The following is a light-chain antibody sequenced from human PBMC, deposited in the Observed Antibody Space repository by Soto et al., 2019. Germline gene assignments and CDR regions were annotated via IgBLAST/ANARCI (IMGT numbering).Light chain of an antibody. CDR2: DAS. CDR3: QQRSNWLSIT. CDR1: QSVSSY. Sequence: EIVLTQSPATLSLSPGERATLSCRASQSVSSYLAWYQQKPGQAPRLLIYDASNRATGIPARFSGSGSGTDFTLTISSLEPEDFAVYYRQQRSNWLSITFGQGTRLEIK. J-gene: IGKJ5*01. V-gene: IGKV3-11*01.